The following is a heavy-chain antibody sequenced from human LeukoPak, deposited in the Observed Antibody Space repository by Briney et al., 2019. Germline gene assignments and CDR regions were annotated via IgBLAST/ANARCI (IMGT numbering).Heavy chain of an antibody. CDR3: SRGKYQLLYTH. V-gene: IGHV4-39*07. CDR2: IYYSGST. Sequence: SETLSLTCTVSGGSISSSSYYWGWIRQPPGKGLEWIGSIYYSGSTYYNPSLKSRVTISVDTSKNQFSLKVSSVTAADTAVYYCSRGKYQLLYTHWGQGTLVPVSS. D-gene: IGHD2-2*02. J-gene: IGHJ4*02. CDR1: GGSISSSSYY.